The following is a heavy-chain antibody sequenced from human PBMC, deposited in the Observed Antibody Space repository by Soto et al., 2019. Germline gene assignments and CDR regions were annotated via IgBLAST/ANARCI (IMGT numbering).Heavy chain of an antibody. CDR1: GGTFSSYA. CDR2: IIPIFGTA. D-gene: IGHD5-12*01. J-gene: IGHJ6*02. CDR3: ARGGWLQLYYGMDV. V-gene: IGHV1-69*13. Sequence: ASVKVSCKASGGTFSSYAISWVRQAPGQGLEWMGGIIPIFGTANYAQKFQGRVTITADESTSTAYMELSSLRSEDTAVYYCARGGWLQLYYGMDVWGQGTTVTVSS.